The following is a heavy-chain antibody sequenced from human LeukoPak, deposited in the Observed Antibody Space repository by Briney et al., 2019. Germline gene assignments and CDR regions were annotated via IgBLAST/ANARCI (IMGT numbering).Heavy chain of an antibody. J-gene: IGHJ6*03. Sequence: RSRGSLRLCCEASGFTFDDYGMSWVHRAPFRGLEWGSGINWNGGSTGYADSVKGRFTISRDNAKNSLYLQMNSLRAEDTALYYCARDQDAAARYYYYYYYMDVWGKGTTVTVSS. CDR3: ARDQDAAARYYYYYYYMDV. CDR2: INWNGGST. V-gene: IGHV3-20*04. D-gene: IGHD6-6*01. CDR1: GFTFDDYG.